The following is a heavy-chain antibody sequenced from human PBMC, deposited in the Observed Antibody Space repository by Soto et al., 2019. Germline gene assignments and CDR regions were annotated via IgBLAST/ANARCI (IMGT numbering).Heavy chain of an antibody. CDR1: GFTVSSNY. V-gene: IGHV3-53*04. J-gene: IGHJ3*02. D-gene: IGHD3-16*01. CDR2: IYSGGIT. CDR3: ARDRLKGDRHDAFDI. Sequence: GGSLRLSCAASGFTVSSNYMSWVRQAPGKGLEWVSVIYSGGITYYADSVKGRSTISRHNSKNRLYLQMNSLRAEDTAVYYGARDRLKGDRHDAFDIWGQGTMVTVSS.